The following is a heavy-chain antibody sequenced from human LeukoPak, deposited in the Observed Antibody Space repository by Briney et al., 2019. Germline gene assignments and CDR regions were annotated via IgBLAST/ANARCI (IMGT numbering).Heavy chain of an antibody. V-gene: IGHV3-30-3*01. D-gene: IGHD1-7*01. CDR1: GSTFSDYA. Sequence: GSLRLSCAASGSTFSDYAMHWVRQAPGKGLEWVAVISKDGSDKYYPGSVRGRCTISRDNSKNTIYLQMDSLRAEDTAIYYCARDYWWNYDYWGQGTLVTVSS. J-gene: IGHJ4*02. CDR2: ISKDGSDK. CDR3: ARDYWWNYDY.